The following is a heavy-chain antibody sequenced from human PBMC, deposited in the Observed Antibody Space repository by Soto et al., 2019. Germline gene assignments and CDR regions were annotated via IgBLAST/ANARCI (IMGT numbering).Heavy chain of an antibody. CDR2: ISGSGGST. D-gene: IGHD3-10*01. J-gene: IGHJ6*03. Sequence: AGGSLRLSCAASAFTFSNYAMSWVRQAPGKGLEWVSAISGSGGSTYYADSVKGRFTISRDNSKNTLYLQMNSLRAEDTAVYYCARARGVDYGSGSYYRKTYYYYYMDVWGKGTTVTVSS. V-gene: IGHV3-23*01. CDR1: AFTFSNYA. CDR3: ARARGVDYGSGSYYRKTYYYYYMDV.